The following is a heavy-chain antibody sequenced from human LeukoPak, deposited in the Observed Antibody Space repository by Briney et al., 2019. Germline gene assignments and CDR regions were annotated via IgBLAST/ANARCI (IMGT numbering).Heavy chain of an antibody. CDR3: AILRYFDWLPSYFDY. J-gene: IGHJ4*02. V-gene: IGHV4-38-2*02. CDR2: IYHSGST. D-gene: IGHD3-9*01. CDR1: GYSISSGYY. Sequence: SETLSLTCTVSGYSISSGYYWGWIRQPPGKGLEWIGSIYHSGSTYYNPSLKSRVTISVDTSKNQFSLKLSSVTAADTAVYYCAILRYFDWLPSYFDYWGQGTLVTVSS.